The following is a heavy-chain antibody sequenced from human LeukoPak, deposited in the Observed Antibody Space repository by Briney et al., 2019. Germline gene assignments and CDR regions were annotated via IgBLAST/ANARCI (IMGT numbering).Heavy chain of an antibody. V-gene: IGHV1-46*01. D-gene: IGHD3-10*01. CDR2: INHSGGST. CDR3: ARGRWGEAFDI. Sequence: ASVKVSCKASGYTFTNYYMHWVRQAPGQGLEWMGIINHSGGSTTYAQKFQGRVTMTRDTSTRTVYMDLSSLRSEDTAVYYCARGRWGEAFDIWGQGTMVIVSS. J-gene: IGHJ3*02. CDR1: GYTFTNYY.